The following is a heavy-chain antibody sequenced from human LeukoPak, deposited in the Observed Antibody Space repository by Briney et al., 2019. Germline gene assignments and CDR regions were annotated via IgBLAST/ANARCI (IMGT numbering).Heavy chain of an antibody. Sequence: SQTLSLTCTVSGGSISSGDYYWSWIRQPPGKGLEWIGYIYYSGSTNYNPSLKSRVTISVDTSKNQFSLKLSSVTAADTAVYYCARDVDSSGYFDYWGQGTLVTVSS. V-gene: IGHV4-30-4*01. CDR1: GGSISSGDYY. CDR3: ARDVDSSGYFDY. CDR2: IYYSGST. J-gene: IGHJ4*02. D-gene: IGHD3-22*01.